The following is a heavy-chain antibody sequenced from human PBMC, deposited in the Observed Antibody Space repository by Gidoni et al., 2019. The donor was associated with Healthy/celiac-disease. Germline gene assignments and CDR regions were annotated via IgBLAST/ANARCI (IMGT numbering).Heavy chain of an antibody. V-gene: IGHV1-69*01. Sequence: QVQLVQSGAEVKKPGSSVKVSCQASGGTFSSYAISWVRQAPGQGLEWMGGIIPIFGTANYAQKFQGRVTITADESTSTAYMELSSLRSEDTAVYYCARHFEYSSSSDLVEYYYYGMDVWGQGTTVTVSS. CDR3: ARHFEYSSSSDLVEYYYYGMDV. D-gene: IGHD6-6*01. J-gene: IGHJ6*02. CDR1: GGTFSSYA. CDR2: IIPIFGTA.